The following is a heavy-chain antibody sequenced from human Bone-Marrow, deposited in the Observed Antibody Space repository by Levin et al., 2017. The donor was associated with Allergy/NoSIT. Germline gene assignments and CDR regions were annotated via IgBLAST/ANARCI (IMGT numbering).Heavy chain of an antibody. CDR2: INAHSGAT. V-gene: IGHV1-2*02. CDR1: GYIFTDYP. Sequence: AASVKVSCNASGYIFTDYPLHWVRQAPGQGLEWMGRINAHSGATNYARNLQGRVTMTRDTSIRTAYMELSRLRSDDTAVYYCARDVGRDLKGFYGLDVWGQGTTVTVSS. J-gene: IGHJ6*02. CDR3: ARDVGRDLKGFYGLDV.